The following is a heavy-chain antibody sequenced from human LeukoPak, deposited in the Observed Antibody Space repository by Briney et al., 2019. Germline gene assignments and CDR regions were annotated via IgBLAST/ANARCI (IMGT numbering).Heavy chain of an antibody. CDR3: ARNSSAYYGGDDAFDI. CDR1: GFTFSTYW. CDR2: INSDGSST. V-gene: IGHV3-74*01. J-gene: IGHJ3*02. D-gene: IGHD3-22*01. Sequence: GGSLRLSCAASGFTFSTYWMHWVRQAPGKGPVWVSSINSDGSSTNYADSVKGRFTISRDNAKNTLYLQMNSLRAEDTAVYYCARNSSAYYGGDDAFDIWGQGTMVTVSS.